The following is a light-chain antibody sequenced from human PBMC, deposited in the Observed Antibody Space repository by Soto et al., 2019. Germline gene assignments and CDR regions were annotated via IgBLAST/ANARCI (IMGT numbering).Light chain of an antibody. CDR1: HFNVKNNY. CDR3: ASWDDSLSETV. J-gene: IGLJ7*01. V-gene: IGLV1-47*01. Sequence: QSVLTQPPSLSGTPGQRVTISWSGSHFNVKNNYVYWYQQFAGTAPKLLFYSNNRRPSGVPDRFSGSKAGSSASLAISGLRPEDEADYYCASWDDSLSETVFGGGTQLTVL. CDR2: SNN.